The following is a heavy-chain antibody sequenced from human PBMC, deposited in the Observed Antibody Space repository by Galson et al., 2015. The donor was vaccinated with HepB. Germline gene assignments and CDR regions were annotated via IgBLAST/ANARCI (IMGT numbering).Heavy chain of an antibody. CDR3: ARGRYSSGWYGGTDY. Sequence: SVKVSCKASGGTFSSYAISWVRQAPGQGLEWMGRIIPILGIANYAQKFQGRVTITADKSTSTAYMEPSSLRSEDTAVYYCARGRYSSGWYGGTDYWGQGTLVTVSS. CDR1: GGTFSSYA. D-gene: IGHD6-19*01. CDR2: IIPILGIA. V-gene: IGHV1-69*04. J-gene: IGHJ4*02.